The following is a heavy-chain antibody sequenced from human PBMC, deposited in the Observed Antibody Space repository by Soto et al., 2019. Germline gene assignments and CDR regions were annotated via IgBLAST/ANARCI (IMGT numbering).Heavy chain of an antibody. Sequence: GGSMRLSCAASGFTLSNYWMTWVRQAPGKGLEWVANINKDGSQKNYVDSVKGRFTIARDNGQNSLSLQINSLRVEDTAVYYCVRELGLAYWGQGALVTVS. V-gene: IGHV3-7*03. CDR2: INKDGSQK. J-gene: IGHJ4*02. CDR1: GFTLSNYW. D-gene: IGHD7-27*01. CDR3: VRELGLAY.